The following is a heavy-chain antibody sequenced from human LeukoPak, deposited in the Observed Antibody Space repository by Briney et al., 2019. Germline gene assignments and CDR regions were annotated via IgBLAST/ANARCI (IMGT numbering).Heavy chain of an antibody. CDR3: ARTIAAVGDAYYYAMDV. V-gene: IGHV5-51*01. Sequence: GESLKISCKGSGYNFTSYWIGWVRQMPGKGLEWMGIIYPGDSDTRFSPSFEGQVTVSADKSISTAYLQWSSLKASDTAMYYCARTIAAVGDAYYYAMDVWGQGTTVAVSS. D-gene: IGHD6-13*01. CDR1: GYNFTSYW. J-gene: IGHJ6*02. CDR2: IYPGDSDT.